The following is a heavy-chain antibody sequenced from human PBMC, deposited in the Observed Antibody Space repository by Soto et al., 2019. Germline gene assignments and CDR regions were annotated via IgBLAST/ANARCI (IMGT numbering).Heavy chain of an antibody. CDR2: IYYSGST. V-gene: IGHV4-59*01. J-gene: IGHJ4*02. CDR3: ARDLVAGPSYYFDY. D-gene: IGHD6-19*01. Sequence: QVQLQESGPGLVKPSETLSLTCTVSGGSISSYYWSWIRQPPGKGLEWIGYIYYSGSTNYNPSLTTRVTISVDTSKNQFSLKLSSVTAADTAVDYCARDLVAGPSYYFDYWGQGTLVTVSS. CDR1: GGSISSYY.